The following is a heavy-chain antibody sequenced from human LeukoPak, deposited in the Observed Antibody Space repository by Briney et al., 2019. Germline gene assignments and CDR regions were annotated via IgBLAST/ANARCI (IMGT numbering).Heavy chain of an antibody. Sequence: EASVKVSCKASGYTFNSYYMHWVRQAPGQGLEWMGTINPSGGGTNYAQRFQGRVTMTRDTSTRTIYIELYSLRSDDTAVYYCARGGRDYGDPRFDPWGQGTLVTVSS. CDR1: GYTFNSYY. CDR2: INPSGGGT. CDR3: ARGGRDYGDPRFDP. J-gene: IGHJ5*02. D-gene: IGHD4-17*01. V-gene: IGHV1-46*02.